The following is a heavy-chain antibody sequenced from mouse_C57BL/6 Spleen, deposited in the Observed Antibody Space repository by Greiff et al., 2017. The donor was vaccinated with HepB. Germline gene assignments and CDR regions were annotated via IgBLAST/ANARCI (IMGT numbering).Heavy chain of an antibody. V-gene: IGHV10-1*01. Sequence: EVQRVESGGGLVQPKGSLKLSCAASGFSFNTYAMNWVRQAPGKGLEWVARIRSKSNNYATYYADSVKDRFTISRDDSESMLYLQMNNLKTEDTAMYYCVREGIYYGYDEAMDYWGQGTSVTVSS. J-gene: IGHJ4*01. D-gene: IGHD2-2*01. CDR2: IRSKSNNYAT. CDR1: GFSFNTYA. CDR3: VREGIYYGYDEAMDY.